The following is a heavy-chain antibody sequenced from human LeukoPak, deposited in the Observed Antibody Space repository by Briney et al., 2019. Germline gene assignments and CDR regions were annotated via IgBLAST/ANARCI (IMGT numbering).Heavy chain of an antibody. V-gene: IGHV3-21*04. CDR1: GFTFSSYS. J-gene: IGHJ4*02. CDR3: ARDRRGYSGYDDGGFDY. D-gene: IGHD5-12*01. CDR2: ISSSSSYI. Sequence: GGSLRLSCAASGFTFSSYSMNWVRQAPGKGREWVSSISSSSSYIYYADSVKGRFTISRDNAKNSLYLQMNSLRAEDTAVYYCARDRRGYSGYDDGGFDYWGQGTLVTVSS.